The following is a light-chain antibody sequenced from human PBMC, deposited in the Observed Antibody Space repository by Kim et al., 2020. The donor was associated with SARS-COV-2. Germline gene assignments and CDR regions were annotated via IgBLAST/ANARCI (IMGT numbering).Light chain of an antibody. Sequence: SYELTQPPSVSVSPGQTVTITCSGDKLGEKYSSWYQQQPGQAPVLVIYQDTKRPSGIPERFAGSNSGNTATLTISGAQPMDEADYDCQAWDNTWVFGGGT. CDR3: QAWDNTWV. CDR2: QDT. J-gene: IGLJ3*02. CDR1: KLGEKY. V-gene: IGLV3-1*01.